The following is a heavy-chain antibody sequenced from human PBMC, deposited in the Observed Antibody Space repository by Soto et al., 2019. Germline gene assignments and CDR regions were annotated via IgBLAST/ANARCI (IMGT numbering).Heavy chain of an antibody. J-gene: IGHJ4*02. D-gene: IGHD3-22*01. V-gene: IGHV1-46*01. CDR3: ARKYYYDSSGSPAFDY. Sequence: QVPLVQSGAEVKKPGASVKVSCKASGYTFTSYYMHWVRQAPGQGLEWMGIINPSGGSTSYAQKFPGRVTMTRDTPTSTVCMELSSLRSEDTAVYYCARKYYYDSSGSPAFDYWGQGTLVTVSS. CDR1: GYTFTSYY. CDR2: INPSGGST.